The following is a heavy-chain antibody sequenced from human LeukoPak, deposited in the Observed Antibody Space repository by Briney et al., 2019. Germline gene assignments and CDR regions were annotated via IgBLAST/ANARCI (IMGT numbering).Heavy chain of an antibody. D-gene: IGHD1-26*01. V-gene: IGHV4-4*07. J-gene: IGHJ4*02. CDR3: ARGERSYYDY. CDR2: IYVSRST. CDR1: GGSISSYF. Sequence: PSETLSLTCTVSGGSISSYFWSWIRQPAGKGLEWIGRIYVSRSTNYIPSLKSRVTMSIDTSRRQFSLKLSSVTAADTAVYFCARGERSYYDYWGQGTLVTVSS.